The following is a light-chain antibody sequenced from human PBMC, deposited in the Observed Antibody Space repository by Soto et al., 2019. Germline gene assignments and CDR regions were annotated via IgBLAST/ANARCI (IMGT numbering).Light chain of an antibody. J-gene: IGKJ3*01. Sequence: DIQITQSPSSLSASVGDTVTITCRASQGISNSLASFQQKPGRVPQFLIYAASTLQPGVPPRFSGSGSGTDFTLTISSLQPEDVATYYCQNYNSAPLTFGPGTRVEIK. CDR2: AAS. CDR3: QNYNSAPLT. CDR1: QGISNS. V-gene: IGKV1-27*01.